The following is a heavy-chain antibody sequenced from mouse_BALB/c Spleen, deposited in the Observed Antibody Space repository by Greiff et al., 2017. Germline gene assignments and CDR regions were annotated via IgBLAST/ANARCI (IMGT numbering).Heavy chain of an antibody. J-gene: IGHJ4*01. CDR2: IRSKSNNYAT. CDR3: VRRGIPSRDY. Sequence: DVMLVESGGGLVQPKGSLKLSCAASGFTFNTYAMNWVRQAPGKGLEWVARIRSKSNNYATYYADSVKDRFTISRDDSQSMLYLQMNNLKTEDTAMYYCVRRGIPSRDYWGKETSVTVS. V-gene: IGHV10-1*02. CDR1: GFTFNTYA.